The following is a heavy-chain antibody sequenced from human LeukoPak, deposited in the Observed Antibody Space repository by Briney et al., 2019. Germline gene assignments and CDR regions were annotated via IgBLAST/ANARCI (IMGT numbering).Heavy chain of an antibody. J-gene: IGHJ3*02. V-gene: IGHV3-23*01. CDR3: AKDAKPYYYDSSGYYYAGAFDI. CDR2: IRASGGET. CDR1: GFTFSRYT. D-gene: IGHD3-22*01. Sequence: GGSLRLSCAASGFTFSRYTMTWVRQAPGEGLEWVSSIRASGGETFYADSVKGRFTISRDNSKNTLHLQMNSLRAEDTAVYYCAKDAKPYYYDSSGYYYAGAFDIWGQGTMVTVSS.